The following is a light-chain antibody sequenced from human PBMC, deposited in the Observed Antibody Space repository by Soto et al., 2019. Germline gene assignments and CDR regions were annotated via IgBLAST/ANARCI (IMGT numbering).Light chain of an antibody. J-gene: IGKJ2*01. CDR3: QQHYSTPYT. CDR1: QSVLYSSNSKNY. V-gene: IGKV4-1*01. Sequence: DIVMTQSPDSLAVSLGERATINCKSSQSVLYSSNSKNYLAWYQHKSGQPPKLLIYWASTRESGVPDRFSGSGSGTDFTLTISSLQAEDVAVYYCQQHYSTPYTFGQGTKLEIK. CDR2: WAS.